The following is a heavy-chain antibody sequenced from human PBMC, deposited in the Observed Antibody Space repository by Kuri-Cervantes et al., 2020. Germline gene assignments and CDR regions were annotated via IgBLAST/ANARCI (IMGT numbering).Heavy chain of an antibody. D-gene: IGHD6-19*01. CDR2: INAGNGNT. CDR1: GYTFTSYA. Sequence: ASVKVSCKASGYTFTSYAMHWVRQAPGQRLEWMGWINAGNGNTKYSQKLQGRVTMTTDTSTSTAYMELRSLRSDDTAVYYCARSRSGWYYFDYWGQGTLVTVSS. V-gene: IGHV1-3*01. J-gene: IGHJ4*02. CDR3: ARSRSGWYYFDY.